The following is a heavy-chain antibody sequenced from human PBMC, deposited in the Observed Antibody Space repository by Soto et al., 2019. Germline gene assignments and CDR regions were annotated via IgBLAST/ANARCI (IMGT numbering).Heavy chain of an antibody. D-gene: IGHD4-4*01. V-gene: IGHV1-3*01. Sequence: ASVKVSCKAPEYTFTSYTMHWVRQAPGQGLEWMGWINGGNGNTKYSQKFQGRVTITRDTSASTAYMELSSLRSDDTAVYYCARELQGLYYFDYWGQGTLVTVSS. CDR3: ARELQGLYYFDY. J-gene: IGHJ4*02. CDR2: INGGNGNT. CDR1: EYTFTSYT.